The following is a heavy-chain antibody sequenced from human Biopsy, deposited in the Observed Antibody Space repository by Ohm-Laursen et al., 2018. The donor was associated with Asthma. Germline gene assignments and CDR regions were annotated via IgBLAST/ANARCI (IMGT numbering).Heavy chain of an antibody. CDR2: IYYSGTT. J-gene: IGHJ6*02. CDR1: SGSGGYMRSGNYY. V-gene: IGHV4-39*01. D-gene: IGHD6-13*01. Sequence: SETLSLTCSLSSGSGGYMRSGNYYWGWIRQPPGEGLEWIGSIYYSGTTYYNPFLESRVTVSADTSKNQFSMNLTSVTAADTAVYYCVRGSSSWHHGPFHYYYGLDVWGQGTTATVSS. CDR3: VRGSSSWHHGPFHYYYGLDV.